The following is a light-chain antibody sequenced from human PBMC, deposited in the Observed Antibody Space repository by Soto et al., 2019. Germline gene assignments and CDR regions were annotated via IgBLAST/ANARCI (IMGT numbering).Light chain of an antibody. V-gene: IGLV8-61*01. CDR3: MLYMGSGFWV. CDR2: STN. CDR1: SGSVSASYY. J-gene: IGLJ3*02. Sequence: QTVVTQEPSFSVSPGGTVTLTCGLSSGSVSASYYPSWYQQTPGHAPRTLIYSTNTRSSGVPDRFSGSILGNRAALTITGAQADDESHYYCMLYMGSGFWVFGGGTKLTVL.